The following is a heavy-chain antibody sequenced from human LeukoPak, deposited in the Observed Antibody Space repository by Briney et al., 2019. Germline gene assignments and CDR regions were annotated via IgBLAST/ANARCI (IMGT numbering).Heavy chain of an antibody. CDR3: AKDQGGSGWYDGYYYYMDV. CDR2: IRHDGSNK. CDR1: GFTFSSYA. J-gene: IGHJ6*03. D-gene: IGHD6-19*01. Sequence: GGSLRLSCAASGFTFSSYAMSWVRQAPGKGLEWVAFIRHDGSNKYYADSVKGRFTISRDNSKNTLYLQMNSLRAEDTAVYYCAKDQGGSGWYDGYYYYMDVWGKGTTVTVSS. V-gene: IGHV3-30*02.